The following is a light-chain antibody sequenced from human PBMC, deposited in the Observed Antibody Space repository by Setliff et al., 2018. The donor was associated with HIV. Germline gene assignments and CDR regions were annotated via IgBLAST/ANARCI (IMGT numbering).Light chain of an antibody. J-gene: IGLJ1*01. CDR1: SSDVGGYNS. CDR3: HSKRSSSTPYV. V-gene: IGLV2-14*03. CDR2: DVS. Sequence: SPGRSITISCTGNSSDVGGYNSVSWFQQHPGKAPKLLIYDVSDRPSGVSNRFSGSKSGNTASLTISGLQAEDEADYYCHSKRSSSTPYVFGTGTKV.